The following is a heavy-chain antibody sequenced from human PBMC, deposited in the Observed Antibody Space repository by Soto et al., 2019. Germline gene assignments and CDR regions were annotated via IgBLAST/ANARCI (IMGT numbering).Heavy chain of an antibody. J-gene: IGHJ6*02. CDR3: ARAPCSSPSCYNYYAYGMDV. Sequence: QVQLVQSGPEMKKPGASVKLSCKASGYTFTTYSMHWVRQAPGQRLEWMGWIHAGNGNTEHSQKFQGRVTITRDTSASTAYLELGSLRSEDTAVYYCARAPCSSPSCYNYYAYGMDVWGQGTAVTVS. CDR1: GYTFTTYS. V-gene: IGHV1-3*01. D-gene: IGHD2-2*01. CDR2: IHAGNGNT.